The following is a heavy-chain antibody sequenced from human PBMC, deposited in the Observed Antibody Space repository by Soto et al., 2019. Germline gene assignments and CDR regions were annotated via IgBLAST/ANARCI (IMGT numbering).Heavy chain of an antibody. CDR1: GYTFTSYG. Sequence: ASVKVSCKASGYTFTSYGISWVRQAPGQGLEWMGWINPANGDTGYSQKFQDRVTISRDTSASTAYMELSSLRSEDTAVYYCARKDYYDSGIYYFDYWGQGTLVTVSS. CDR3: ARKDYYDSGIYYFDY. J-gene: IGHJ4*02. D-gene: IGHD3-22*01. V-gene: IGHV1-3*01. CDR2: INPANGDT.